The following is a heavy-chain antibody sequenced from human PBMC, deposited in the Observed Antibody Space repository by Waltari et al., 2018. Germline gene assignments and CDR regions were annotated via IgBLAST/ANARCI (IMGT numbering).Heavy chain of an antibody. Sequence: QVQLQQWGAGLLKPSETLSLTCAVYGGSFSGYYWSWIRQPPGKGLEGSGEINHSGSTNYNPSIKGRVTISVDTSKNQFSLKLSSVTAADTAVYYCARSSGWYSRYWFDPWGQGTLVTVSS. J-gene: IGHJ5*02. CDR1: GGSFSGYY. V-gene: IGHV4-34*01. CDR3: ARSSGWYSRYWFDP. D-gene: IGHD6-19*01. CDR2: INHSGST.